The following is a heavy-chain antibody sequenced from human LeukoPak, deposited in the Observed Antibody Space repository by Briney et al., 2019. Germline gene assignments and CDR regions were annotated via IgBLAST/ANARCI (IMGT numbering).Heavy chain of an antibody. CDR2: IYSGGST. CDR1: GFTVSSNY. J-gene: IGHJ4*02. D-gene: IGHD3-3*01. CDR3: ARASPSTIFGVVNHFDY. Sequence: GSLRLSCAASGFTVSSNYMSWVRQAPGKGLEGVSVIYSGGSTYYADSVKGRFTISRDNSKNTLYLQMNSLRAEDTAVYYCARASPSTIFGVVNHFDYWGQGTLVTVSS. V-gene: IGHV3-53*01.